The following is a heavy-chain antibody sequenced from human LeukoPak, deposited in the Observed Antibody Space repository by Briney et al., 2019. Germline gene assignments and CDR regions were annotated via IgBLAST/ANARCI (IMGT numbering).Heavy chain of an antibody. J-gene: IGHJ4*02. CDR1: GFTFSTYT. CDR2: NGNKGCSI. Sequence: GGSLRLSCAASGFTFSTYTMYCVCHTPGRRVGWVSINGNKGCSIHYADSVKGRSTISRHNYQHALYPQMNSLRAEDTAGYYCAKGRSRAGSGGAFDYWGQGTLVTVSS. D-gene: IGHD3-16*01. V-gene: IGHV3-23*01. CDR3: AKGRSRAGSGGAFDY.